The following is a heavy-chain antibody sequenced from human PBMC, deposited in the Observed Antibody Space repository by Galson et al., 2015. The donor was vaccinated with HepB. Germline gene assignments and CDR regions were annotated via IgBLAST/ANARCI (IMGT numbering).Heavy chain of an antibody. CDR3: ARGRGVLAPAATFYMDV. J-gene: IGHJ6*03. V-gene: IGHV3-11*01. D-gene: IGHD2-2*01. Sequence: SLRLSCAASGFTFSSYYMSWIRQAPGKGLEWVSYITNGDANMYYADSVRGRFTISRDNAKNSLYLQMNSLRAEDTAVYYCARGRGVLAPAATFYMDVWSKGTTVTVSS. CDR1: GFTFSSYY. CDR2: ITNGDANM.